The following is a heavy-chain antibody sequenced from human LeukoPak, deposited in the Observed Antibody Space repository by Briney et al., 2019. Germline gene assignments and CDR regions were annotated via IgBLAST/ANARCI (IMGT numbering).Heavy chain of an antibody. D-gene: IGHD4/OR15-4a*01. J-gene: IGHJ6*02. CDR2: IYYSGST. V-gene: IGHV4-59*08. CDR3: ARGVRHHYYYGMDV. CDR1: GGSISSYY. Sequence: PSETLSLTCTVSGGSISSYYWSWIRQPPGKGLEWIGYIYYSGSTNYNPSLKSQVTISVDTSKNQFSLELSSVTAADTAVYYCARGVRHHYYYGMDVWGQGTTVTVSS.